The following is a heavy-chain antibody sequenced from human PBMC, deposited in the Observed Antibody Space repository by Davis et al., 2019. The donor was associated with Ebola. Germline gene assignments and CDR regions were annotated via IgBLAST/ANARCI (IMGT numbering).Heavy chain of an antibody. CDR1: GFTFSSYG. D-gene: IGHD3-3*01. CDR2: IWYDGTNK. Sequence: GESLKISCAASGFTFSSYGMHWVRQAPGKGLEWVAVIWYDGTNKYYADSVKGRFTISRDNSKNTLFLQMNSLTAEDTAVYYCAKYITTSPSRYFDPWGQGTLVTVSS. J-gene: IGHJ5*02. CDR3: AKYITTSPSRYFDP. V-gene: IGHV3-33*06.